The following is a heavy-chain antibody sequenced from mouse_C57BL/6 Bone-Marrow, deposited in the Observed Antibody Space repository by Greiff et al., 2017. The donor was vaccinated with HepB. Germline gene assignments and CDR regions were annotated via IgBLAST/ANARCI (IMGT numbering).Heavy chain of an antibody. Sequence: EVQVVESGGGLVQPGGSLKLSCAASGFTFSDYYMHWVRQTPEKRLEWVAYISNGGGSTYYPDTVKGRFTITRDNAKNTLYLQMSRLKSEDTAMYYCARSSNPAVFAYWGQGTLVTVSA. CDR3: ARSSNPAVFAY. CDR2: ISNGGGST. V-gene: IGHV5-12*01. J-gene: IGHJ3*01. CDR1: GFTFSDYY. D-gene: IGHD2-5*01.